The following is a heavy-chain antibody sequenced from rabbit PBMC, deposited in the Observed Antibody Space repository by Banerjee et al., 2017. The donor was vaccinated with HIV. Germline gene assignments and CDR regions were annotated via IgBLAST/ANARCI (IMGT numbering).Heavy chain of an antibody. D-gene: IGHD1-1*01. CDR3: ARDLGGVIGWNFNL. Sequence: QEQLVESGGGLVTLGGSLTLTCTASGFSFISHYWMSWVRQAPGKGLEWIACINTSSGNTVYASWAKGRFTISKTSSTTVTLQMTSLTAADTATYFCARDLGGVIGWNFNLWGPGTLVTVS. J-gene: IGHJ4*01. CDR2: INTSSGNT. CDR1: GFSFISHYW. V-gene: IGHV1S45*01.